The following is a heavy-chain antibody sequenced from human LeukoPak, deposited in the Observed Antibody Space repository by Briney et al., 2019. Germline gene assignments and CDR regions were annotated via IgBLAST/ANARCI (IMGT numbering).Heavy chain of an antibody. Sequence: QAGGSLRLSCAASGFTFSNYAVSWVRQAPGKGLAWVSTISGSGGSTYYTGSVKGRFTISRDNSKNTLYLQMNSLRAEDTAIDYCAKDTYDFWSGFDNWGRGTLVAVSS. D-gene: IGHD3-3*01. V-gene: IGHV3-23*01. J-gene: IGHJ4*02. CDR3: AKDTYDFWSGFDN. CDR2: ISGSGGST. CDR1: GFTFSNYA.